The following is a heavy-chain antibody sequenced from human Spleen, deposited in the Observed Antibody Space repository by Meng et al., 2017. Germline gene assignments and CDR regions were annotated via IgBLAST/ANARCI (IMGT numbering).Heavy chain of an antibody. CDR3: ARKMNYGINPDPFDI. D-gene: IGHD4-17*01. Sequence: GESLKISCAASGFTFSSYAMHWVRQAPGKGLEWVAVISYDGSNKYYADSVKGRFTISRDNSKNTLYLQMNSLRPEDTAVYYCARKMNYGINPDPFDIRGQGTMVTVSS. V-gene: IGHV3-30*01. CDR2: ISYDGSNK. CDR1: GFTFSSYA. J-gene: IGHJ3*02.